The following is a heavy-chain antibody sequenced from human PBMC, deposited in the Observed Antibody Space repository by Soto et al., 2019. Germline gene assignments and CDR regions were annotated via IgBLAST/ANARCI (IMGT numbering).Heavy chain of an antibody. D-gene: IGHD6-19*01. Sequence: PSETLSLTCTVSGGSISSGGYYWSWIRQHPGKGLEWIGYIYYSGSTYYNPSLKSLVTISVDTSKNQFSLKLSSVTAADTAVYYCASETASPRPSTVAASGGWFDPWGQGTLVTSPQ. V-gene: IGHV4-31*01. J-gene: IGHJ5*02. CDR1: GGSISSGGYY. CDR3: ASETASPRPSTVAASGGWFDP. CDR2: IYYSGST.